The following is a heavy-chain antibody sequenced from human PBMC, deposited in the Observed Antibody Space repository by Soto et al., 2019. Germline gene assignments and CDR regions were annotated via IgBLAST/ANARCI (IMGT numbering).Heavy chain of an antibody. CDR2: ISWKSASI. CDR3: AKSTGGTANGLDV. D-gene: IGHD2-8*02. J-gene: IGHJ6*02. V-gene: IGHV3-9*01. CDR1: GFSFGDYA. Sequence: GGSLRLSCAASGFSFGDYAMHWVRQAPGKGLEWVSGISWKSASIGYADSVKGRFIISRDNAKNSLYLQLNSLRAEDTALYYCAKSTGGTANGLDVWGQGTTVTGSS.